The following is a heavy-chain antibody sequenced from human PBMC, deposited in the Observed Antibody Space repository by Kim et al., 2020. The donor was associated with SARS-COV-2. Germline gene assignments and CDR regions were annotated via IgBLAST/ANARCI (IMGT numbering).Heavy chain of an antibody. J-gene: IGHJ6*02. CDR3: AKVVVMDGYNYYYYYGMDV. V-gene: IGHV3-23*01. Sequence: GSLRLSCVASGFTFDTYAMSWVRQAPGKGLEWVSVISGNGVNKFYADSVRGRFTISRDNSKDTLYLQMNSLRDEDTALYYCAKVVVMDGYNYYYYYGMDVWGQGTTVTVSS. CDR1: GFTFDTYA. D-gene: IGHD3-22*01. CDR2: ISGNGVNK.